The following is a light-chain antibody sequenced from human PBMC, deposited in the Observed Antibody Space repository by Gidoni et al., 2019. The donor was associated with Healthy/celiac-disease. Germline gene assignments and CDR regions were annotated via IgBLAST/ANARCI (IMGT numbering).Light chain of an antibody. CDR3: SSYTSSITLV. CDR1: SSDVGGYNY. V-gene: IGLV2-14*03. J-gene: IGLJ2*01. CDR2: DVS. Sequence: QSALPQPASVSGSPGQSITISCTRTSSDVGGYNYVPWYQQHPGKAPKLMIYDVSNRPPGVSNRFSGSKSGNTASLTISGLQAEDEADYYCSSYTSSITLVFGGGTKLTVL.